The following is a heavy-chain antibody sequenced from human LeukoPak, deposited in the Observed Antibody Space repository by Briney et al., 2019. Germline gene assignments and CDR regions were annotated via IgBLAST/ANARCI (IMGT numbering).Heavy chain of an antibody. CDR1: GYSITSDYY. V-gene: IGHV4-38-2*02. D-gene: IGHD5-12*01. CDR3: ARDIVATAAFDY. J-gene: IGHJ4*02. Sequence: PSETLSLACLVSGYSITSDYYWGWIRQPPGKGLEWIGNIYHSGSTYYNPSFKSQFTISIDTSKNQFSLKLSSVTAADTAVYYCARDIVATAAFDYWGQGTLVTVSS. CDR2: IYHSGST.